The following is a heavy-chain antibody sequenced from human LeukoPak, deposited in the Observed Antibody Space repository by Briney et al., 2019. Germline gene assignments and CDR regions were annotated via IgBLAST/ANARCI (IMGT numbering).Heavy chain of an antibody. CDR1: GYSISSGYY. J-gene: IGHJ4*02. V-gene: IGHV4-38-2*02. Sequence: SETLSLTCTVSGYSISSGYYWGWIRQPPGKGLEWTGSIDHSGSTNYNPSLKSRVTISLGTSKNQFSLRLSSVTAADTAVYYCTYSGSNYPDYWGQGTLVIVSS. CDR2: IDHSGST. CDR3: TYSGSNYPDY. D-gene: IGHD1-26*01.